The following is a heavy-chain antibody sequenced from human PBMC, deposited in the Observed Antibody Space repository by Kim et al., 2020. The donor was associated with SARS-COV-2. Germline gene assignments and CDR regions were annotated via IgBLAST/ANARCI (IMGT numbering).Heavy chain of an antibody. CDR3: ARGQFDSYGHIENFYYYYGMDV. CDR1: GFTFSSYG. D-gene: IGHD5-18*01. V-gene: IGHV3-33*01. J-gene: IGHJ6*02. Sequence: GGSLRLSCAASGFTFSSYGMHWVRQAPGKGLEWVAVIWYDGSNKYYADSVKGRFTISRDNSKNTLYLQMNSLRAEDTAVYYCARGQFDSYGHIENFYYYYGMDVWGQGTTVTVSS. CDR2: IWYDGSNK.